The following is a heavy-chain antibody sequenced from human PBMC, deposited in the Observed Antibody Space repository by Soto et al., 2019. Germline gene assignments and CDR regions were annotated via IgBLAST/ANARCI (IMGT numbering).Heavy chain of an antibody. CDR3: ARTEYYYDSSGYPQH. V-gene: IGHV1-18*01. CDR2: ISAYNGNT. Sequence: ASVKVSCKAPGYTFTSYGISWVRQAPGQGLEWMGWISAYNGNTNYAQKLQGRVTMTTDTSTSTAYMELRSLRSDDTAVYYCARTEYYYDSSGYPQHWGQGTLVTVSS. CDR1: GYTFTSYG. D-gene: IGHD3-22*01. J-gene: IGHJ1*01.